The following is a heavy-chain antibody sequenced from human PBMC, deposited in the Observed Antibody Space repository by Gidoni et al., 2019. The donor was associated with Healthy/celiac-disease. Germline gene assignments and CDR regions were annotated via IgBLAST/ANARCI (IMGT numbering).Heavy chain of an antibody. CDR2: IYYSGST. J-gene: IGHJ3*02. CDR1: GGLISSSY. CDR3: ARHRWELLARDAFDI. Sequence: QVQLQESGPGLVKPSETLSLTCTVTGGLISSSYWSWIRTPPGKGLEWIGYIYYSGSTNYNPSLKGRVTISVDTSKNQFSLKLSSVTAADTAVYYCARHRWELLARDAFDIWGQGTMVTVSS. D-gene: IGHD1-26*01. V-gene: IGHV4-59*08.